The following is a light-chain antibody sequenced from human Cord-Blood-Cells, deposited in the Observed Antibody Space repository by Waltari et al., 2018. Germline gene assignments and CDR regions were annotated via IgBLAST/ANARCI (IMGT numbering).Light chain of an antibody. J-gene: IGKJ4*01. CDR3: QQSYSTLT. CDR2: AAS. V-gene: IGKV1-39*01. CDR1: QSISSY. Sequence: DIQMTQSPSSLSASVGDRFTITCRASQSISSYLNWYQQKPGKAPKLLIDAASSLQSGVPSRFSGSGSGTDFTLPISSLKPEDFATYYCQQSYSTLTLGGGTKVEIK.